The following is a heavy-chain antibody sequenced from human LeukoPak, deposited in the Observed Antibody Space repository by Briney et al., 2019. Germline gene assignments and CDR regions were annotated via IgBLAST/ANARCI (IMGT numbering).Heavy chain of an antibody. V-gene: IGHV4-34*01. CDR2: IYYSGST. CDR3: ATLHSSSWTGDAFDI. D-gene: IGHD6-13*01. CDR1: GGSFSGYY. Sequence: SETLSLTCAVYGGSFSGYYWSWIRQPPGKGLEWIGSIYYSGSTYYNPSLKSRVTISVDTSKNQFSLKLSSVTAADTAVYYCATLHSSSWTGDAFDIWGQGTMVTVSS. J-gene: IGHJ3*02.